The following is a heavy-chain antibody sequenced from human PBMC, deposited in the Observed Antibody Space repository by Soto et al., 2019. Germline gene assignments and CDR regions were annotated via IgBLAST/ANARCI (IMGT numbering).Heavy chain of an antibody. J-gene: IGHJ4*02. CDR3: ANLYSSY. V-gene: IGHV3-23*01. Sequence: EVQLLESGGGSVQPGGSLRLSCAASGFTFSSYAMNWVRRAPGKGLEWVSGISGSGGSTYYADSVKGRFAISRDNSKNTLYLHMNSLKAEDTAIYHCANLYSSYWGQGTLVTVS. D-gene: IGHD6-13*01. CDR2: ISGSGGST. CDR1: GFTFSSYA.